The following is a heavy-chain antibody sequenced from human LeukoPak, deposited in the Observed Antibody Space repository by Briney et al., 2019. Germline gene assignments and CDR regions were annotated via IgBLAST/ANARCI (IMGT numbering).Heavy chain of an antibody. Sequence: GGSLRLSCAASGFTFDDYAMHWVRQAPGKGLEWVSGISWNSGSIGYADSVKGRFTISRDNAKNSLYLQMTSLRAEDTALYYCAKDLRYSSGWYGGFDYWGQGTLVTVSS. J-gene: IGHJ4*02. CDR2: ISWNSGSI. CDR1: GFTFDDYA. CDR3: AKDLRYSSGWYGGFDY. V-gene: IGHV3-9*01. D-gene: IGHD6-19*01.